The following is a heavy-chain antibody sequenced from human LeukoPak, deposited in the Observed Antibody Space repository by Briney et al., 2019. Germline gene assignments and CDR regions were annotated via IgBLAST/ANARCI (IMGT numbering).Heavy chain of an antibody. CDR3: SRENSWFYYMDV. Sequence: ASETLSLTCTVSGGSISSGSYYWSWIRQPAGKGLEWIGRIYTSGSTNYNPSLKSRVTISVDTSKNQFSLKLSSVTAADTAVYYCSRENSWFYYMDVWGKGTTVTISS. D-gene: IGHD6-13*01. CDR2: IYTSGST. CDR1: GGSISSGSYY. V-gene: IGHV4-61*02. J-gene: IGHJ6*03.